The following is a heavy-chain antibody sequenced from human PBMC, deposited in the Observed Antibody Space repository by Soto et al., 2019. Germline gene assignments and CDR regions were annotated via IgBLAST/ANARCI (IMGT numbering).Heavy chain of an antibody. Sequence: PSETLSLTCTVSGGSINSYYWGWIRQPAGKGLEWIGRIYTSETIHYNPSLKSRVTMSVDTSKNQISLKLISVTAADTAVYYCESITYVGGTDYWGQGTLVTVSS. CDR1: GGSINSYY. D-gene: IGHD3-10*02. J-gene: IGHJ4*02. CDR2: IYTSETI. CDR3: ESITYVGGTDY. V-gene: IGHV4-4*07.